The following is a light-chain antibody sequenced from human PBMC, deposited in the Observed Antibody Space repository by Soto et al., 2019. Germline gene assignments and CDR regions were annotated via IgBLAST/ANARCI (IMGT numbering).Light chain of an antibody. CDR2: RVS. CDR3: MQGTHWPVT. J-gene: IGKJ1*01. CDR1: QSLVNSDGSTF. V-gene: IGKV2-30*01. Sequence: DVVVTQSPLFLSVALGQPASISCRSSQSLVNSDGSTFLIWFHLRPGQSPRRLIYRVSNRDSGVPDRFSGSGSGADFTLKISRVEAEDVGVYYCMQGTHWPVTFGQGTKVDIK.